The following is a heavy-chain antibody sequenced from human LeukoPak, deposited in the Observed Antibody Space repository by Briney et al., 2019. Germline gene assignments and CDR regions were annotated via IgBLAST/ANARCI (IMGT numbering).Heavy chain of an antibody. J-gene: IGHJ4*02. CDR1: GYTFNTYH. V-gene: IGHV1-46*02. CDR3: ARDSAYWSFDY. CDR2: IKSSGHFT. Sequence: ASVKVSCKASGYTFNTYHMHWVRQAPGQGPEWMGIIKSSGHFTGYAQKFQGRVTMNRDTSTGTVYMELSSLRSEDTAVYYCARDSAYWSFDYWGQGTLVAVSS. D-gene: IGHD1-1*01.